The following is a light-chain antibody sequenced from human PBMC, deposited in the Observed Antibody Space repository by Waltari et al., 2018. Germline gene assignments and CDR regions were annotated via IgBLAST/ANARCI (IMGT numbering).Light chain of an antibody. CDR3: QSYDSSLSAV. Sequence: QSVLTQPPSVSGAPGHSVTISCTGSRSNIGAGYDVHWYQQLPGAAPKLRIYAFSNRPSGVPDRFYGSKSGTSASLAINGLQAEDEAVYYCQSYDSSLSAVFGGGTKVTVL. CDR1: RSNIGAGYD. CDR2: AFS. J-gene: IGLJ3*02. V-gene: IGLV1-40*01.